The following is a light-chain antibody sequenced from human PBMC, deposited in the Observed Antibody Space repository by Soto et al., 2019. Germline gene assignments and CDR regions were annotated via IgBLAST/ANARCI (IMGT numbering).Light chain of an antibody. CDR2: GAS. V-gene: IGKV1-27*01. CDR3: QKYNSAPFT. CDR1: QDISNF. J-gene: IGKJ3*01. Sequence: DIQMTQSPSSLSASVGDRVTITCRASQDISNFLVWFQQKPGKVPNLLIYGASTLQSGVPSRFSGSGSGTDFTLTISSLQPEEVATYFCQKYNSAPFTVGPGTTVDIK.